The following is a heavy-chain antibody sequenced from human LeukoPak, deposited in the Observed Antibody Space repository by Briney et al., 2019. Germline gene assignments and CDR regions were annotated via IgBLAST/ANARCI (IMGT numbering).Heavy chain of an antibody. Sequence: ASVKVSCKASGGTFSSYAISWVRQAPGQGLEWMGRIIPIFGIANYAQKFQGRVTITADKSTSTAYMELSSLRSEDTVVYYCATENDYGDYTRFDYWGQGTLVTVSS. CDR2: IIPIFGIA. D-gene: IGHD4-17*01. V-gene: IGHV1-69*04. J-gene: IGHJ4*02. CDR1: GGTFSSYA. CDR3: ATENDYGDYTRFDY.